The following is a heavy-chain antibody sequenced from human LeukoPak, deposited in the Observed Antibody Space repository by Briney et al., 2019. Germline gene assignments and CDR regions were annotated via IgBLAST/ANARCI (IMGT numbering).Heavy chain of an antibody. J-gene: IGHJ4*02. CDR3: ARDSSGGYASH. V-gene: IGHV1-2*02. Sequence: ASVKVSCKPSGYIFSDYYVHWVRQAPGQGLEWMGWINPKSGDTHSAQRFQGRVTMTRDTSVTTAYMEVTRLTSDDTAVYYCARDSSGGYASHWGQGTLVTVSS. CDR1: GYIFSDYY. CDR2: INPKSGDT. D-gene: IGHD1-26*01.